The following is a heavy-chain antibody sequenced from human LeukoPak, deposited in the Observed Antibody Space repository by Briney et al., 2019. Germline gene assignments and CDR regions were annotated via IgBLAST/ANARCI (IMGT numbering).Heavy chain of an antibody. Sequence: PGGSLRLSCAPSGFTVSSNYMSWVRQAPGKGLEWVSVIYSGGSTYYADSVKGRFTISRDNSKNTLYLQMNSLRAEDTAVYYCASQGSCGGDCYAGAFDIWGQGTMVTVSS. V-gene: IGHV3-53*01. CDR3: ASQGSCGGDCYAGAFDI. CDR2: IYSGGST. CDR1: GFTVSSNY. J-gene: IGHJ3*02. D-gene: IGHD2-21*01.